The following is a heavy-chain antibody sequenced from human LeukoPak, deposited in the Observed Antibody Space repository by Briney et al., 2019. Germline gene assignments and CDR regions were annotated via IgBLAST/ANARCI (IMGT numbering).Heavy chain of an antibody. V-gene: IGHV3-7*03. D-gene: IGHD3-22*01. J-gene: IGHJ4*02. Sequence: GGSLRLSCAASGFSFSSYWMSWVRQAPGKGLEWVANTKQDASEKYYVDSVKGRFTISRDNAKNSLYLQMNSLRAEDTAVYYCAGTSSLYDSSAYFAYWGQGTLVTVSS. CDR2: TKQDASEK. CDR1: GFSFSSYW. CDR3: AGTSSLYDSSAYFAY.